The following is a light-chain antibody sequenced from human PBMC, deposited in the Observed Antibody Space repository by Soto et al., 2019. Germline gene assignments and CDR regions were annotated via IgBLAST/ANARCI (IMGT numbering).Light chain of an antibody. CDR2: GAS. J-gene: IGKJ1*01. V-gene: IGKV1-39*01. Sequence: DIQMTQSPSSLSASVGDRVTIACRASQSISKHLNWYQLKPGKAPKLLISGASSLQSGVPSRFSGSGSGTDFTLTISGLQPEDFATYCCQQSDTSPNSWTFGQGTKVEVK. CDR1: QSISKH. CDR3: QQSDTSPNSWT.